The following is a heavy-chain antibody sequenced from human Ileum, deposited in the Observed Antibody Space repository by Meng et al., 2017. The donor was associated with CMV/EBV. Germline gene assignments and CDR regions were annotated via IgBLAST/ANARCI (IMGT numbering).Heavy chain of an antibody. CDR3: GRLSTLAGAGYFDY. CDR2: ISDISHNI. J-gene: IGHJ4*02. CDR1: GFTFSDFW. V-gene: IGHV3-11*04. Sequence: GESLKISCAASGFTFSDFWLTWIRQAPGKGLEWVTQISDISHNIAYADSVRGRFAVSRDNAENSLYLQMDSLRVEDTAVYYCGRLSTLAGAGYFDYWGLGTLVTVSS. D-gene: IGHD6-13*01.